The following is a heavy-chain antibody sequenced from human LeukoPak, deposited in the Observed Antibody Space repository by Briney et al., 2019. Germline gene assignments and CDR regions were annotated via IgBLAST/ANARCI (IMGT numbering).Heavy chain of an antibody. CDR3: ARHSQRSGDLGSARNFDY. CDR1: GGSISSGDYY. D-gene: IGHD7-27*01. J-gene: IGHJ4*02. Sequence: SQTLSLTCTVSGGSISSGDYYWSWIRQPPGKGLEWIGYIYYSGSTYYNPSLKSRVTISVDTSKNQFSLKLSSVTAADTAVYYCARHSQRSGDLGSARNFDYWGQGTLVTVSS. V-gene: IGHV4-30-4*01. CDR2: IYYSGST.